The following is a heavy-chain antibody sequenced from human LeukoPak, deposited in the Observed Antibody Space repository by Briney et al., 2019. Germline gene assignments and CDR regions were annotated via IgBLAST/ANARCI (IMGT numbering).Heavy chain of an antibody. V-gene: IGHV3-30*18. Sequence: PGGSLRLSCAASGFTFSSYGMHWVRQAPGKGLEGVAVISYEGSNKYYADSVKGRFTISRDNSKHTLYLQMNSLRGEDTAVYYCAKDSARGGNSPRFRAFDIWGQGTMVTVSS. CDR1: GFTFSSYG. D-gene: IGHD4-23*01. CDR3: AKDSARGGNSPRFRAFDI. J-gene: IGHJ3*02. CDR2: ISYEGSNK.